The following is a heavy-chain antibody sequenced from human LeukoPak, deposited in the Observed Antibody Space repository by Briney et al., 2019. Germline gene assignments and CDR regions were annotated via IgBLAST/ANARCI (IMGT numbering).Heavy chain of an antibody. D-gene: IGHD2-2*01. Sequence: GSLRLSCAASGFTFSSYWMSWVRQAPGKGLEWVANIKQDGSEKYYVDSVKGRFTISRDNAKNSLYLQMNSLRAEDTAVYYCARGPYCSSTSCYGGAFDIWGQGTMVTVSS. CDR1: GFTFSSYW. CDR3: ARGPYCSSTSCYGGAFDI. V-gene: IGHV3-7*01. CDR2: IKQDGSEK. J-gene: IGHJ3*02.